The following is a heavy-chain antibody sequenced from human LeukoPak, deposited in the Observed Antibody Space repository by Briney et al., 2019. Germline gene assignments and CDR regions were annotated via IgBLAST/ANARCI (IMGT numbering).Heavy chain of an antibody. D-gene: IGHD3-22*01. Sequence: ASVKVPCKASGYTFTGYYMHWVRQAPGQGLEWMGWINPNSGGTNYAQKFQGRDTMTRDTSISTAYMELSRLRSDDTAVYYCARARYSSGYYILFDYWGRGTLVTVSS. CDR1: GYTFTGYY. CDR2: INPNSGGT. CDR3: ARARYSSGYYILFDY. J-gene: IGHJ4*02. V-gene: IGHV1-2*02.